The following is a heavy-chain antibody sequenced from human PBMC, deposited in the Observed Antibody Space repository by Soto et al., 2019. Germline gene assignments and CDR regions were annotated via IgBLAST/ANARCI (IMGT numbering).Heavy chain of an antibody. V-gene: IGHV1-2*02. Sequence: GASVKVSCKASGYMFTNYYIHWIRQAPGQGLEWMGWVNPNNGGTNFAQKFEGRVTMTSVTSISTVYMELSRLTSDDTAVYYCARDRRLITTSRYYFDPWCQGTLVTVSS. D-gene: IGHD3-10*01. CDR2: VNPNNGGT. CDR1: GYMFTNYY. CDR3: ARDRRLITTSRYYFDP. J-gene: IGHJ5*02.